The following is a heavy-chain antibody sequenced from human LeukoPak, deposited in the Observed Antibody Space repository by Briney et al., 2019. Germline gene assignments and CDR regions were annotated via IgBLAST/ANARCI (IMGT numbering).Heavy chain of an antibody. J-gene: IGHJ5*02. CDR3: ARTGEPYSSSWYSWFGP. V-gene: IGHV4-4*07. CDR2: IYTSGST. Sequence: SETLSLTCTVSGGSISSYYWSWIRQPAGKGLEWIGRIYTSGSTNYNPSLKSRVTMSVDTSKNQFSLKPSSVTAADTAVYYCARTGEPYSSSWYSWFGPWGQGTLVTVSS. CDR1: GGSISSYY. D-gene: IGHD6-13*01.